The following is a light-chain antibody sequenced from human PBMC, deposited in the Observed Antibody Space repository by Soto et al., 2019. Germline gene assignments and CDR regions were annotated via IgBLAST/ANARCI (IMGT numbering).Light chain of an antibody. CDR3: QHTTDFT. CDR1: SSSKW. V-gene: IGKV1-5*01. J-gene: IGKJ2*01. Sequence: DIQMTQSPSTLAASVGDTVTMTCRSSSKWLAWYHKKPGKPPKLLIYNVSNLERRVPPRFSGSRAGAESTLTITGLQPDALGTYYCQHTTDFTFGQGTKVEIK. CDR2: NVS.